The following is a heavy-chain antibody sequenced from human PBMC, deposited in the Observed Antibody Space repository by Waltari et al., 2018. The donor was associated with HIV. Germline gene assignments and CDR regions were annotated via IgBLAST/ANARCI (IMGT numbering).Heavy chain of an antibody. J-gene: IGHJ3*02. V-gene: IGHV4-61*01. CDR2: IYNSGKT. D-gene: IGHD3-10*01. CDR1: GGSVNSSNYF. CDR3: AIADHYYFGSGRSVVGAFDI. Sequence: QVQLHESGPGLVKPSETLSLTCAVSGGSVNSSNYFWNWIRQPPGKGLEWIGNIYNSGKTNDNPSPNYNPSLESRVTMLLDRSENQVSLNLRSVTAADTAVYFCAIADHYYFGSGRSVVGAFDIWGQGTQVTVSS.